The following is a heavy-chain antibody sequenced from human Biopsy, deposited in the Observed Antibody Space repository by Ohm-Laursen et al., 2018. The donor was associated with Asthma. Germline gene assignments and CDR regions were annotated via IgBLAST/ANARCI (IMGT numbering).Heavy chain of an antibody. V-gene: IGHV1-18*01. D-gene: IGHD3-10*01. Sequence: ASVKVSCKASGYTFNSAGITWVRQAPGQGLEWMGRISVYNGNTKVAQKLQDRVAMITDTSTSTAYMELRSLRSDDTAVYFCARAVDYSHYYGIDVWGQGTTVTVS. CDR1: GYTFNSAG. CDR3: ARAVDYSHYYGIDV. CDR2: ISVYNGNT. J-gene: IGHJ6*02.